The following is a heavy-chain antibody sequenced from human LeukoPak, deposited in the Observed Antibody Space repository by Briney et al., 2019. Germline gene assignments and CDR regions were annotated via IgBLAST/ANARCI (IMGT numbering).Heavy chain of an antibody. J-gene: IGHJ5*02. D-gene: IGHD3-10*01. Sequence: GGSLRLSCAASGFTFDDYAMHWVRQAPGKGLEWVSGISWNSGSIGYADSVKGRFTISRDNAKNSLYLQINSLRAEDMALYYCAKSPGVNSAPFDPWGQGTLVTVSS. CDR3: AKSPGVNSAPFDP. V-gene: IGHV3-9*03. CDR1: GFTFDDYA. CDR2: ISWNSGSI.